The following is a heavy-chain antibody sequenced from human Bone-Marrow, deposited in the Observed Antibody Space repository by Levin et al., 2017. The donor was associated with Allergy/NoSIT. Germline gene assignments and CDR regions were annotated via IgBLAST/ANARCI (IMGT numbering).Heavy chain of an antibody. Sequence: GGSLRLSCAASGFKFSDYYMNWIRQAPGKGLEWIAYISNTGQTIYYADSVKGRFTMSRDNAENSVSLQMNSLSVEDTAIYYCARDDVVAAGALDYWGQGTLVTVSS. J-gene: IGHJ4*01. CDR1: GFKFSDYY. CDR3: ARDDVVAAGALDY. CDR2: ISNTGQTI. D-gene: IGHD2-15*01. V-gene: IGHV3-11*01.